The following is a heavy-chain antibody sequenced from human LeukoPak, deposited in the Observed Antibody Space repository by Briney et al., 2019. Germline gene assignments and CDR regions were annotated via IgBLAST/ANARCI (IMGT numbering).Heavy chain of an antibody. CDR3: ARDRTGDLDY. V-gene: IGHV3-74*01. J-gene: IGHJ4*02. CDR1: GFSFSSHW. CDR2: VNSDGSDL. Sequence: SEGSLRLSCAASGFSFSSHWLHWVRQAPGKGLMWVARVNSDGSDLTYADSVKGRFTISRDNAKNTVYLQMHSLRVEDTAVYYCARDRTGDLDYWGQGTLVTVSS. D-gene: IGHD1-1*01.